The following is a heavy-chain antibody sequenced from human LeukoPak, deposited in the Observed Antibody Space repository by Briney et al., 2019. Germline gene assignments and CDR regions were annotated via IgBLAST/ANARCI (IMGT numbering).Heavy chain of an antibody. CDR2: IYSGGST. CDR3: ARGSCSSTSCPNDY. V-gene: IGHV3-53*04. J-gene: IGHJ4*02. D-gene: IGHD2-2*01. Sequence: PGGSLGLSCAASGFTVSSNYMSWVRQAPGKGLEWVSVIYSGGSTYYADSVKGRFTISRHNSKNTLYLQMNSLRAEDTAVYYCARGSCSSTSCPNDYWGQGTLVTVSS. CDR1: GFTVSSNY.